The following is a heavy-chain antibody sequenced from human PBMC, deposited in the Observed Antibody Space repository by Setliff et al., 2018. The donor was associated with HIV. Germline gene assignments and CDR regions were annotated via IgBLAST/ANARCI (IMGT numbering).Heavy chain of an antibody. CDR1: SGSFSGYR. CDR2: INHRGST. CDR3: ARGDYYDSTGYEGLDS. Sequence: SETLSLTCAVYSGSFSGYRWTWIRQPPGKGLEWIGEINHRGSTTHNPSLRSRVTISVDTSKNQFSLKLNSVTAADTAVYYCARGDYYDSTGYEGLDSWGRGTLVTVSS. D-gene: IGHD3-22*01. J-gene: IGHJ4*02. V-gene: IGHV4-34*01.